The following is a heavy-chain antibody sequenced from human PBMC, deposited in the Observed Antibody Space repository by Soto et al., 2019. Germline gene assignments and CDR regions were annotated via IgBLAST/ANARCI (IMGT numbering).Heavy chain of an antibody. V-gene: IGHV1-69*02. D-gene: IGHD3-10*01. Sequence: QAQLVQSGAEVKKPGSSVKVSCKASGGTFNRESFSWVRQAPGQGLQWMGRIIPVLDLADYAQKFEGRVTITADTSTTTVYLDLSGLGSDYTAVYYCARGGKLGGDLYVWGQGTPVIVSS. J-gene: IGHJ6*02. CDR3: ARGGKLGGDLYV. CDR2: IIPVLDLA. CDR1: GGTFNRES.